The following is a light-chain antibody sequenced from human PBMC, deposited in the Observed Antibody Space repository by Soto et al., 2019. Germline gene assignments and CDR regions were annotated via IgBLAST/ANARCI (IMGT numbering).Light chain of an antibody. J-gene: IGKJ3*01. Sequence: EIVLTQSPGTLSLSPGERATLSCRASQSISSSYLAWYQQKPGQAPRLLIYGASSRATGIPDRFSGSGSVTDFTLTISRLEPEDFAVYYCQQYGGSPFTFGPGTKVDFK. CDR1: QSISSSY. V-gene: IGKV3-20*01. CDR2: GAS. CDR3: QQYGGSPFT.